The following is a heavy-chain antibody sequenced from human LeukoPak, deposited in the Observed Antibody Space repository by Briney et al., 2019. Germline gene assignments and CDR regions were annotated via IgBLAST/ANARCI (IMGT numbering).Heavy chain of an antibody. Sequence: SETLSLNCTVSGGSISSSSYYWGWIRQPPGKGLEWIGSIYYSGSTYYNPSLKSRVTISVDTSKNQFSLKLSSVTAADTAVYYCARLWASVAGTVDYWGRGTLVTVSS. CDR3: ARLWASVAGTVDY. CDR1: GGSISSSSYY. V-gene: IGHV4-39*01. J-gene: IGHJ4*02. D-gene: IGHD6-19*01. CDR2: IYYSGST.